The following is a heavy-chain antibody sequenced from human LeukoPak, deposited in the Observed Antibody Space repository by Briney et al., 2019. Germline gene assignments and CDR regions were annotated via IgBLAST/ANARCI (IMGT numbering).Heavy chain of an antibody. CDR3: ARDYYDSSSYPNWFDP. V-gene: IGHV3-7*01. J-gene: IGHJ5*02. CDR2: IKQDGSEK. CDR1: GFIYSNYW. D-gene: IGHD3-22*01. Sequence: GGSLRLSCAASGFIYSNYWMSWVRQAPGKGLEWVANIKQDGSEKYYVDSLKGRFTISRDNAKNSLYLQMNSLRAEDTAVYYCARDYYDSSSYPNWFDPWGQGTLVTVSS.